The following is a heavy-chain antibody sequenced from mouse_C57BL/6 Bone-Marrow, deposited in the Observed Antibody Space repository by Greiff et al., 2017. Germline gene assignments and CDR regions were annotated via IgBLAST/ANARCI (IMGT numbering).Heavy chain of an antibody. V-gene: IGHV1-66*01. CDR3: ARGHYYGSRRYYFDY. J-gene: IGHJ2*01. CDR2: IYPGSGNT. Sequence: VQLQQSGPELVKPGASVKISCKASGYSFTSYYIHWVKQRPGQGLEWIGWIYPGSGNTKYNEKFKGKATLTADTSSSTAYMQLSSLTSEDSAVYYCARGHYYGSRRYYFDYWGQGTTRTVSS. CDR1: GYSFTSYY. D-gene: IGHD1-1*01.